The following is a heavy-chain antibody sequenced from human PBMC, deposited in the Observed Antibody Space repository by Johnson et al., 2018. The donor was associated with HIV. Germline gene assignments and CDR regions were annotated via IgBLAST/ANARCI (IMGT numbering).Heavy chain of an antibody. CDR3: VRDQRRSSWYTEGEKVGNAFDI. CDR1: GFTVSSNY. CDR2: VSWNGSRT. D-gene: IGHD6-13*01. V-gene: IGHV3-35*01. Sequence: VQLVESGGGLVQPGGSLRLSCAASGFTVSSNYMSWVRQAPGKGLEWVSGVSWNGSRTHYADSVKGRCIISRDNSRNTRYLQTNSRRAEDTAVYYGVRDQRRSSWYTEGEKVGNAFDIWGQGTMVTVSS. J-gene: IGHJ3*02.